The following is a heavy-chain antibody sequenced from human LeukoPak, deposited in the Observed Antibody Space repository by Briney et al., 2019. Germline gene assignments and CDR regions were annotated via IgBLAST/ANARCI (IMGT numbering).Heavy chain of an antibody. Sequence: SETLSLTCTVSGGSISSSYWSWMRQPPGKGLEWIGYIHYSGSTNYNPSLKSRVFISVDTSKKQSSLKLSSVTAADTAVYYCATGSGFYNWFDPWGQGTLVTVSS. CDR2: IHYSGST. J-gene: IGHJ5*02. V-gene: IGHV4-59*01. CDR3: ATGSGFYNWFDP. D-gene: IGHD3-22*01. CDR1: GGSISSSY.